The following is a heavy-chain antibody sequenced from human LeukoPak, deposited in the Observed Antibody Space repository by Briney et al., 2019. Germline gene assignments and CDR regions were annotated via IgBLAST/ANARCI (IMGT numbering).Heavy chain of an antibody. J-gene: IGHJ6*03. V-gene: IGHV3-23*01. Sequence: GGSLRLSCPASGFTFSSYAMRWVRQAPGKGLEWVSAISGSGGSTYYADSVKGRFTISRDNSKNTLYLQMNSLRAEDTAVYYCAKDAEGYYDFWSGYYPRYYYMDVWGKGTTVTVSS. CDR2: ISGSGGST. CDR3: AKDAEGYYDFWSGYYPRYYYMDV. D-gene: IGHD3-3*01. CDR1: GFTFSSYA.